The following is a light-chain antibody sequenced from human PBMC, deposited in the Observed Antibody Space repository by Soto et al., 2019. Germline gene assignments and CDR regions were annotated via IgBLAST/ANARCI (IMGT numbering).Light chain of an antibody. V-gene: IGLV2-23*02. CDR2: EVS. CDR3: CSYADTTSLFV. Sequence: QSVLTQPASVSGSPGQSITISCTGSNSDVGSFDLVSWFQQYPGKAPKLILYEVSKRPLGVSNRFSGPKSGYTASLTISGLQAEDEGDYYCCSYADTTSLFVFGTGTKVTVL. CDR1: NSDVGSFDL. J-gene: IGLJ1*01.